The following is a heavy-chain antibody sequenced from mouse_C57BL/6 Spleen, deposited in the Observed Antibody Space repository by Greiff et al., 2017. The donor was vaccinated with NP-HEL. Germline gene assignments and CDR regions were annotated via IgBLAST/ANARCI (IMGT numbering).Heavy chain of an antibody. CDR1: GFTFSDYY. CDR3: ARQAYVTYAMDY. D-gene: IGHD2-13*01. CDR2: ISNGGGST. Sequence: DVMLVESGGGLVQPGGSLKLSCAASGFTFSDYYMYWVRQTPEKRLEWVAYISNGGGSTYYPDTVKGRFTISRDNAKNTLYLQMSRLKSEDTAMYYCARQAYVTYAMDYWGQRTSVTVSS. V-gene: IGHV5-12*01. J-gene: IGHJ4*01.